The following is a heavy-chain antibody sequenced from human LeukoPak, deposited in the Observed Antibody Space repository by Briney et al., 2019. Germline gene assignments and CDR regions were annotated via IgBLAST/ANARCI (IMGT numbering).Heavy chain of an antibody. Sequence: PGGSLRLSCAASGFTFSSYGMHWVRQAPGKGLEWVAFIRYDGSNKYYADSVKGRFTISRDNSKNTLYLQMNSLRAEDTAVYYCARGGMIKVDPWGQGTLVTVSS. J-gene: IGHJ5*02. D-gene: IGHD3-16*01. CDR2: IRYDGSNK. CDR3: ARGGMIKVDP. CDR1: GFTFSSYG. V-gene: IGHV3-30*02.